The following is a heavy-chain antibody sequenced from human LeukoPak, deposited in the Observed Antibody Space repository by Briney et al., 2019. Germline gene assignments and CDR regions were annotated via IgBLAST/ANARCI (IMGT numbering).Heavy chain of an antibody. D-gene: IGHD2-2*01. Sequence: HPGGSLRLSCAASGFTFSNYAIHWVRQSPVKGLEWVAVIWNDGSYKYNADSVKGRFTISRDNSKNTLYLQMNSLTAEDTAVYYCARVYCSTTNCYENYFDYWGQGAPVTVSS. CDR3: ARVYCSTTNCYENYFDY. J-gene: IGHJ4*02. V-gene: IGHV3-33*01. CDR1: GFTFSNYA. CDR2: IWNDGSYK.